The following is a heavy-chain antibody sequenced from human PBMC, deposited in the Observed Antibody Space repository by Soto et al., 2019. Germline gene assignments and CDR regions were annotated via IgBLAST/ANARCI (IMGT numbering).Heavy chain of an antibody. J-gene: IGHJ6*02. CDR2: ITSDSSTI. D-gene: IGHD2-8*01. V-gene: IGHV3-48*02. CDR1: GFTFSSYS. CDR3: ARVGRGVYGMDV. Sequence: EEQLVESGGGLVQPGGSLRLSCAASGFTFSSYSINWVRQAPGKGLEWFSYITSDSSTISYADSVKGRFTVSRDNAKNSLYLQMNSLRDEDTAVYYCARVGRGVYGMDVWGQGTSVTVSS.